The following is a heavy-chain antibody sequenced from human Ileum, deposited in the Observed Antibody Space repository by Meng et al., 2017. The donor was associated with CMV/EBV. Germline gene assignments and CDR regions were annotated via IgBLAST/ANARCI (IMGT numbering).Heavy chain of an antibody. J-gene: IGHJ6*02. CDR3: ARDGRRAARYYYYGMDV. Sequence: GESLKISCPASGFTFSSYSMHWVRHAPGKGLEWVAVISYDGSNKYYADSVKGRFTISRDKYKNTLYLQMNSLRAEDTAVYYCARDGRRAARYYYYGMDVWGQGTTVTVSS. CDR2: ISYDGSNK. V-gene: IGHV3-30-3*01. D-gene: IGHD6-6*01. CDR1: GFTFSSYS.